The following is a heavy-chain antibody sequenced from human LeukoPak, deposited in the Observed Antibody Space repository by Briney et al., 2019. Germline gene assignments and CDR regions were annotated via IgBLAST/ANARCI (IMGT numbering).Heavy chain of an antibody. V-gene: IGHV3-74*01. CDR1: GFSFGDHA. CDR3: ARGRHGSGSYFDY. J-gene: IGHJ4*02. D-gene: IGHD3-10*01. Sequence: GGSLRLSCTASGFSFGDHAMSWVRQAPGKGLVWVSHINSDGSSTSYADSVKGRFTISRDNAKNTLYLQMNSLRAEDTAVYYCARGRHGSGSYFDYWGRGTLVTVSS. CDR2: INSDGSST.